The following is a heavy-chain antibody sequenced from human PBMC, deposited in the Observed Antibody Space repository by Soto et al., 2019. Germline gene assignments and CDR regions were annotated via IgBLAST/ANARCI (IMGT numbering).Heavy chain of an antibody. Sequence: GGSLRLSCAASGFTFSGSAMHWVRQASGKGLEWVGRIRSKANSYATAYAASVKGRFTISRDDSKKTAYLQMNSLKTEDTAVYYCTRLAPKYCSGGSCYSPYYYYGMDVWGQGTTVTVSS. CDR2: IRSKANSYAT. J-gene: IGHJ6*02. CDR3: TRLAPKYCSGGSCYSPYYYYGMDV. V-gene: IGHV3-73*01. D-gene: IGHD2-15*01. CDR1: GFTFSGSA.